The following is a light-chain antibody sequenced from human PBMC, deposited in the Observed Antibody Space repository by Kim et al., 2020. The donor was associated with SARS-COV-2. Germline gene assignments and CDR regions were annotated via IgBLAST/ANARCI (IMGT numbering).Light chain of an antibody. J-gene: IGLJ3*02. CDR1: NIGSKR. V-gene: IGLV3-21*04. CDR3: QVWDSSSDHRV. CDR2: YDS. Sequence: PGKTARITCGGNNIGSKRVHGYQQKPGQAPVLVIYYDSDRPSGIPERFSGSNSGNTATLTISRVEAGDEADYYCQVWDSSSDHRVFGGGTQLTVL.